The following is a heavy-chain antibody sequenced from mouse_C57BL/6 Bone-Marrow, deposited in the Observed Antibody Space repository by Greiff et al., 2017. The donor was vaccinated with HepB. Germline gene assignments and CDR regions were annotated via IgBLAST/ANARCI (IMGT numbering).Heavy chain of an antibody. V-gene: IGHV1-64*01. CDR2: IHPNSGST. D-gene: IGHD1-1*01. CDR1: GYTFTSYW. Sequence: VQLQQPGAELVKPGASVKLSCKASGYTFTSYWMHWVKQRPGQGLEWIGMIHPNSGSTNYNEKFKSKATLTVDKSSSTAYMQLSSLTSEDSAVYYCARRPPYYYGSSPHWYFDVWGTGTTVTVSS. J-gene: IGHJ1*03. CDR3: ARRPPYYYGSSPHWYFDV.